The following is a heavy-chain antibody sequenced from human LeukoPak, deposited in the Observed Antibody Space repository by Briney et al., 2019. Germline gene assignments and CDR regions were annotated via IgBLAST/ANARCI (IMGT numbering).Heavy chain of an antibody. CDR1: GGSISSSSYY. J-gene: IGHJ5*02. CDR2: IYYSGST. CDR3: ARHLWFGDNNWFDP. D-gene: IGHD3-10*01. V-gene: IGHV4-39*01. Sequence: SGTLSLTCAVSGGSISSSSYYWGWIRQPPGKGLEWIGSIYYSGSTYYNPSLKSRVTISVDTSKNQFSLKLSSVTAADTAVYYCARHLWFGDNNWFDPWGQGTLVTVSS.